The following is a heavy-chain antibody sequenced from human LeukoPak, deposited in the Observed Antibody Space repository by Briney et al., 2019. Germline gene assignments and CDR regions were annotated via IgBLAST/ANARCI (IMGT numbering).Heavy chain of an antibody. CDR2: ILGGGNK. J-gene: IGHJ4*02. CDR1: GFTFTTYA. Sequence: PGGSLRLSCAASGFTFTTYAMNWVRQAPGKGLEWVSAILGGGNKYSSDSVKGRFTISRDTSKHTLYLQMNSLRVEDTAVYYCAKDREPDSGWNFDYWGQGTLVSVSS. CDR3: AKDREPDSGWNFDY. V-gene: IGHV3-23*01. D-gene: IGHD6-19*01.